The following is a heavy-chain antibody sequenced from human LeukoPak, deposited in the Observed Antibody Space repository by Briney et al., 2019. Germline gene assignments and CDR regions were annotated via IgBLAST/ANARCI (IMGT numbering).Heavy chain of an antibody. V-gene: IGHV2-5*02. Sequence: SGPTLVKPTETLTLTCTLSGFSLSISGVGVGWIRQPPGKALEWLALISWDDDKRYSASLESRLTITRDTSKNQVVLTMTKMGPVDTATYYCANRLYDTVTGDAGYYFDYWGQGTLVTVSS. CDR2: ISWDDDK. D-gene: IGHD3-9*01. CDR1: GFSLSISGVG. J-gene: IGHJ4*02. CDR3: ANRLYDTVTGDAGYYFDY.